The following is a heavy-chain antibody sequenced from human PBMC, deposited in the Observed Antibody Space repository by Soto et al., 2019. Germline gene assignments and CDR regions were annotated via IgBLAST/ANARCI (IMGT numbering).Heavy chain of an antibody. CDR3: ARLYCSGGSCYGPFDY. CDR1: GYTFTSYG. D-gene: IGHD2-15*01. V-gene: IGHV1-18*01. CDR2: ISAYNGNT. Sequence: QVQLVQSGAEVKKPGASVKVSCKASGYTFTSYGISWVRQAPGQGLEWMGWISAYNGNTNYAQKLQGRVTMTTDTSTSKAYMELRSLRSDDKAVYYCARLYCSGGSCYGPFDYWGKGTLVTVSS. J-gene: IGHJ4*02.